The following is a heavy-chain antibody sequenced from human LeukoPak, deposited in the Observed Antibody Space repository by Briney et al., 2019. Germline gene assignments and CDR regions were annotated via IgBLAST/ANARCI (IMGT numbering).Heavy chain of an antibody. CDR1: DESFSGYY. D-gene: IGHD3-10*01. J-gene: IGHJ3*02. CDR3: ARGNRPYGEHEAFDI. V-gene: IGHV4-34*01. Sequence: SETLSLTCAVYDESFSGYYCSWIRQPPRKGLEWIGEIDHRGSTNYNPSLQSRVTIPVDTSKNQFSLKVSSVSAADTAVYYCARGNRPYGEHEAFDIWGHGTTVTVSP. CDR2: IDHRGST.